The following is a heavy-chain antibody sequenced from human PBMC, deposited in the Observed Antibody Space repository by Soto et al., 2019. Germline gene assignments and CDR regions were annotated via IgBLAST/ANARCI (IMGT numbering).Heavy chain of an antibody. V-gene: IGHV3-15*01. D-gene: IGHD1-20*01. CDR2: IKRKNAGVTT. Sequence: GGALRLSCAASGFTFSNSLMNWVRQSPGKGLEWVAIIKRKNAGVTTDYAATVKVRFTIYRDDLKNTLYLQSNRLKTKDTAGYYCTDNLYLGQGTRVTVSS. J-gene: IGHJ4*02. CDR3: TDNLY. CDR1: GFTFSNSL.